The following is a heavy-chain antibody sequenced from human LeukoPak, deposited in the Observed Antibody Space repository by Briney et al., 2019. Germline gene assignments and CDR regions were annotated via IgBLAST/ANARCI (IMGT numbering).Heavy chain of an antibody. CDR3: AHSAYYEFLDD. D-gene: IGHD3-3*01. Sequence: GPTLSKPTQTLAVSSTIYGFSFFPSGVGVGWIRQPPGKALEGLALIYWDDDKRYSPSLRSRLTITKDTARNQVVLTMTNMDPLDTATYFCAHSAYYEFLDDWGQGTLVTVSS. J-gene: IGHJ4*02. V-gene: IGHV2-5*02. CDR2: IYWDDDK. CDR1: GFSFFPSGVG.